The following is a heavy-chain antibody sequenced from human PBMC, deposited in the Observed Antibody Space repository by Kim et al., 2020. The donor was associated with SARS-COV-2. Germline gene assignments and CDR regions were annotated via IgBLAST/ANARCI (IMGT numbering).Heavy chain of an antibody. D-gene: IGHD3-10*01. CDR3: ARGDKKTPGPGS. J-gene: IGHJ5*02. V-gene: IGHV4-59*01. CDR2: IYYSGST. CDR1: GGSISSYY. Sequence: SETLSLTCTVSGGSISSYYGSWIRQPPGKGLEWIGDIYYSGSTNYNSSLKSRVTISVDTSKNQFSLKLSSVTAADTAVYFCARGDKKTPGPGSWGRGTLVTVSS.